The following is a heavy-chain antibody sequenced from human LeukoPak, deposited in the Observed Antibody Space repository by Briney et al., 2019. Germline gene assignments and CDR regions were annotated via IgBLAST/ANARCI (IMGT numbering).Heavy chain of an antibody. CDR1: GFTFSSYA. CDR2: ISYDGSNK. V-gene: IGHV3-30-3*01. Sequence: GGSLRLSCAASGFTFSSYAMHWVRQAPGKGLEWVAVISYDGSNKYYADSVKGRFTISRDNSKNTLYLQMNSLRAEDTAVYYCARGDSSSWYAGFYYYYYGMDVWGQGTMVTVSS. CDR3: ARGDSSSWYAGFYYYYYGMDV. D-gene: IGHD6-13*01. J-gene: IGHJ6*02.